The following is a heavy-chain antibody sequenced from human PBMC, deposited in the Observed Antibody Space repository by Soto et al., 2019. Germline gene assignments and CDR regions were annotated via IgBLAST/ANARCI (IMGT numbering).Heavy chain of an antibody. V-gene: IGHV3-7*03. CDR2: IKQDGSEK. CDR3: ARDQTIFGVVKAYYYYGMDV. Sequence: LRLSCAASGFTFSSYWMSWVRQAPGKGLEWVANIKQDGSEKYYVDSVKGRFTISRDNAKNSLYLQMNSLRAEDTAVYYCARDQTIFGVVKAYYYYGMDVWGQGTTVTDSS. J-gene: IGHJ6*02. CDR1: GFTFSSYW. D-gene: IGHD3-3*01.